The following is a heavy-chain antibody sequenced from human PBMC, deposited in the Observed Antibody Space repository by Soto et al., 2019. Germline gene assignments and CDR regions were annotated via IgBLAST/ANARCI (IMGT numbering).Heavy chain of an antibody. D-gene: IGHD3-10*01. Sequence: GGSLRLSCAASGFSFSISPMHWVRQAPGKGLEWVAIISYDGILKYYADSVKGRFTISRDTSKSAPYLQMNSLRPEDTAVYYCAKDFKISGGHYGSLNYYYGMDVWGQGTTVTVSS. CDR1: GFSFSISP. V-gene: IGHV3-30*04. J-gene: IGHJ6*02. CDR2: ISYDGILK. CDR3: AKDFKISGGHYGSLNYYYGMDV.